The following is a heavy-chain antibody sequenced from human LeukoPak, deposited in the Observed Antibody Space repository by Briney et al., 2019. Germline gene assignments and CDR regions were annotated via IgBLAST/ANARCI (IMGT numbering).Heavy chain of an antibody. CDR1: GSTFSSYA. V-gene: IGHV3-23*01. CDR3: AKGNYDFWSGYPGLSYFDY. J-gene: IGHJ4*02. Sequence: GGSLRLSCAASGSTFSSYAMSWVRQAPGKGLEWVSAISGSGVATYYADSVKGRFTISRDNSKNTLYLQMNSLRAGDTAVYYCAKGNYDFWSGYPGLSYFDYWGQGTPVTVSS. D-gene: IGHD3-3*01. CDR2: ISGSGVAT.